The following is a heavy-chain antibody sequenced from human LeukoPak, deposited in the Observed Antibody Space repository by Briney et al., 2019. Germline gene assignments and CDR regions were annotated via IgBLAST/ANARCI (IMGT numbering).Heavy chain of an antibody. CDR3: ARDPSSEVRGFPSGYFDY. J-gene: IGHJ4*02. CDR1: GFTFSSYA. CDR2: ISYDGSNK. D-gene: IGHD3-10*01. V-gene: IGHV3-30*04. Sequence: HPGRSLRLSCAASGFTFSSYAMHWVRQAPGKGLEWVAVISYDGSNKYYADSVKGRFTISRDNSKNTLYLQMNSLRAEDTAVYYCARDPSSEVRGFPSGYFDYWGQGTLVTVSS.